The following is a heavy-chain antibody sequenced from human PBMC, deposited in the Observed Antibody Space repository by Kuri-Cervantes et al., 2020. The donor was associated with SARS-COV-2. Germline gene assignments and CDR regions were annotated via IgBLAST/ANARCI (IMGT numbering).Heavy chain of an antibody. V-gene: IGHV4-4*07. CDR1: GGSISSHY. CDR2: IYTSGST. D-gene: IGHD4-23*01. CDR3: ARTTVVTPAHYYFDY. J-gene: IGHJ4*01. Sequence: SETLSLTCTVSGGSISSHYWSWIRQPPGKELEWIGRIYTSGSTNHSPPLKSRVTMSVDTSKNQFSLKLGSVTAADTAVYYCARTTVVTPAHYYFDYWGQEPWSPSPQ.